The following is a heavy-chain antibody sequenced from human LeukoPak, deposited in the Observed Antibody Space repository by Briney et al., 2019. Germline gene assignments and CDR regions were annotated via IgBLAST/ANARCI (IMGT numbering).Heavy chain of an antibody. V-gene: IGHV3-11*04. CDR2: ISSSGSTI. Sequence: GGSLRLSCAASGFTFSDYYMSWIRQAPGKGLEWVSYISSSGSTIYYADSVKGRFTISRDNARNSLYLQMNSLRAEDTAVYYCARGIQPAPYYFDYWGQGTLVTVSS. CDR3: ARGIQPAPYYFDY. J-gene: IGHJ4*02. D-gene: IGHD1-14*01. CDR1: GFTFSDYY.